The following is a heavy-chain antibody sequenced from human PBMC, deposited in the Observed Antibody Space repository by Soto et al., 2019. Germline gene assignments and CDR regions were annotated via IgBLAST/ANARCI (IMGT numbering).Heavy chain of an antibody. V-gene: IGHV4-39*01. Sequence: PSETLSLTCTVSGGSISSSSYYWGWIRQPPGKGLEWIGSIYYSGSTYYNPSLKSRVTISVDTSKNQFSLKLGSVTAADTVVYYCARQSSGYCSGGSCRFYYYYYYMDVWGKGTTVTVSS. D-gene: IGHD2-15*01. CDR2: IYYSGST. CDR3: ARQSSGYCSGGSCRFYYYYYYMDV. CDR1: GGSISSSSYY. J-gene: IGHJ6*03.